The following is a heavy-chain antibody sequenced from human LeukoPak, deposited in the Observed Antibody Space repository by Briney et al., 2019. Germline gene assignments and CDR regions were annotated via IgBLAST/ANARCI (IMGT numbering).Heavy chain of an antibody. CDR2: IKQDGSEE. J-gene: IGHJ4*02. CDR1: GFSLSMYW. Sequence: QPGGSLRLSCSVSGFSLSMYWMTWVRQAPGKGLEWLANIKQDGSEEYYADSVKGRFTISRDNARNSLYLQMNSLRVEDTALYYCARWDSGNYYGIGGWGQGTLVTVSS. CDR3: ARWDSGNYYGIGG. D-gene: IGHD1-26*01. V-gene: IGHV3-7*01.